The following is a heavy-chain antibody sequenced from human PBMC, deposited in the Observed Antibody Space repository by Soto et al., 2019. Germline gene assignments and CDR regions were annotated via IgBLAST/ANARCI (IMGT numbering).Heavy chain of an antibody. J-gene: IGHJ4*02. D-gene: IGHD3-16*01. CDR1: GYKFIDNW. CDR2: IYPSDFDI. Sequence: PGESLKISCKGSGYKFIDNWIGWVRQVPGKGLEWMGSIYPSDFDIKYGPSFHGQVTISADKSITTVYLQWSSLKASHSGIYYGARAFGGEYYDRRSRYSAYWGQGTQVTVSS. V-gene: IGHV5-51*01. CDR3: ARAFGGEYYDRRSRYSAY.